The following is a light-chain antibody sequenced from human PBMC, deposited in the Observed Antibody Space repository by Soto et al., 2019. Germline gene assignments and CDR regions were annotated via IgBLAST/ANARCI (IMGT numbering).Light chain of an antibody. CDR1: TGAVTSDYC. CDR3: LLYFGGAQLWL. Sequence: QAVVTQEPSLTVSPGETVTLTCASNTGAVTSDYCANWFQQKPGQAPRTLIYCTNKKHSWTPARFSGSLLGGKAALTLSGVQPEDEAEYYCLLYFGGAQLWLFGGGTKLTVL. CDR2: CTN. J-gene: IGLJ3*02. V-gene: IGLV7-43*01.